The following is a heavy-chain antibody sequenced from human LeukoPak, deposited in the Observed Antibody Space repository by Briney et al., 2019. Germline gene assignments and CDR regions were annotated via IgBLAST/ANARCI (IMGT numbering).Heavy chain of an antibody. V-gene: IGHV3-33*01. J-gene: IGHJ4*02. CDR3: VRGDYSTFSDY. Sequence: GGSLRLSCVGSGFTFSDFAIPWVRQPPGMGLEWLTVIWHDGSKKYYGDSVKGRFTVSRDNSKNTVYLQMNGLRVEDTAIYYCVRGDYSTFSDYWGPGTRLIVSS. CDR1: GFTFSDFA. CDR2: IWHDGSKK. D-gene: IGHD4-4*01.